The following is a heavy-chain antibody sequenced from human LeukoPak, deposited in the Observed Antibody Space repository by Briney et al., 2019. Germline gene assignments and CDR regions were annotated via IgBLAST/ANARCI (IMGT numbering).Heavy chain of an antibody. CDR2: LYHSGSP. D-gene: IGHD1-20*01. CDR1: GASIRRYY. Sequence: SETLSLTCTVSGASIRRYYWSWIRQPPGKGLEWIGNLYHSGSPNHNPSLKSRVTISIDTAKNQFSLRLRSVTAADTAVYYCATLTGTTYPYYFDFWGQATLVTVSS. CDR3: ATLTGTTYPYYFDF. V-gene: IGHV4-59*01. J-gene: IGHJ4*02.